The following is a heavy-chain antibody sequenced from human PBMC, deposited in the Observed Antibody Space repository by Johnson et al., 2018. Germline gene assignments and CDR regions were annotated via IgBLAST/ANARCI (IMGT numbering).Heavy chain of an antibody. Sequence: VQLVESGGGLVQPXGSLRLSCAVSGFTVSSNYMSWVRQAPGKGLEWVSVIYSGGRTYYADSATGRFTISRDNSRNTLYLQMNSLRPADTAVYYCARDRRYYDSSAYYFDYWGQGTLVTVSS. D-gene: IGHD3-22*01. CDR3: ARDRRYYDSSAYYFDY. CDR2: IYSGGRT. CDR1: GFTVSSNY. J-gene: IGHJ4*02. V-gene: IGHV3-66*02.